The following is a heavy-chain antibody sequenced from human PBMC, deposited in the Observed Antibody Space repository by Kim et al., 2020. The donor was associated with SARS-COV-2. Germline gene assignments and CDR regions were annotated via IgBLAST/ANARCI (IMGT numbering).Heavy chain of an antibody. CDR1: GGTFSSYA. D-gene: IGHD4-17*01. V-gene: IGHV1-69*13. CDR3: ARVGPNDDYGDYKWFDP. J-gene: IGHJ5*02. CDR2: IIPIFGTA. Sequence: SVKVSCKASGGTFSSYAISWVRQAPGQGLEWMGGIIPIFGTANYAQKFQGRVTITADESTSTAYMELSSLRSEDTAVYYCARVGPNDDYGDYKWFDPWGQGTLVTVSS.